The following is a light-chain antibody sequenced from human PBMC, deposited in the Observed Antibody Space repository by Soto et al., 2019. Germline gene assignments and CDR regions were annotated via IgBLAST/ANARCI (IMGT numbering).Light chain of an antibody. V-gene: IGKV1-27*01. CDR3: QNYYNAPET. Sequence: DIQMTQSPSSLSASVGDRVTITCRASQGISSYLAWYQQRPGKVPKVLIYAASTLHAGVPSRFSGSGSGTDFTVSISNVQPEDVATYYCQNYYNAPETFGQGTKVDIK. CDR1: QGISSY. CDR2: AAS. J-gene: IGKJ1*01.